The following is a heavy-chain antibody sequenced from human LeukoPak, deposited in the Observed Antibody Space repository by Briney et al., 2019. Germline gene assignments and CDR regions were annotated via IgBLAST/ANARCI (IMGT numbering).Heavy chain of an antibody. Sequence: GESLKISCKGSGYSFTSYWIGWVRQMPGKGLEWMGIIYPGDSDTRYSPSFQGQVTISADKSISTAYLQWSSLKASDTAMYYCARRKHGITATGIYYYYMDVWGKGTTVTISS. V-gene: IGHV5-51*01. CDR3: ARRKHGITATGIYYYYMDV. CDR1: GYSFTSYW. CDR2: IYPGDSDT. D-gene: IGHD3-10*01. J-gene: IGHJ6*03.